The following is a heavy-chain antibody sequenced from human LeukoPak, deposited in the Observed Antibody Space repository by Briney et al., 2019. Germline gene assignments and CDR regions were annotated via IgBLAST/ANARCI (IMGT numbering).Heavy chain of an antibody. Sequence: GGSLRLSCAASGLTVSSSYMSWVRQAPGKGLEWVSIIYNDGSTYYADSMKGRFAISRDNSKNTLYLQVNSLRAEDTAMYYCARNILFAFDIWGQGTMVTVSS. D-gene: IGHD2/OR15-2a*01. CDR2: IYNDGST. J-gene: IGHJ3*02. CDR1: GLTVSSSY. CDR3: ARNILFAFDI. V-gene: IGHV3-53*01.